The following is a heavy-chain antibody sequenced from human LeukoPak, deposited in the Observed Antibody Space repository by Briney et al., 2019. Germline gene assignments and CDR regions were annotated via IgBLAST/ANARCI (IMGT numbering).Heavy chain of an antibody. CDR1: GFTFSSYE. CDR2: ISSSGSAI. V-gene: IGHV3-48*03. Sequence: PGGSLRLSCAASGFTFSSYEMNWVRQAPGKGLEWVSYISSSGSAIYYAHSVKGRFTIPRDNAKNSLYLQMNSLRAEDTAVYYCARDDPPEYYYDSSGPSDAFDIWGQGTMVTVSS. J-gene: IGHJ3*02. CDR3: ARDDPPEYYYDSSGPSDAFDI. D-gene: IGHD3-22*01.